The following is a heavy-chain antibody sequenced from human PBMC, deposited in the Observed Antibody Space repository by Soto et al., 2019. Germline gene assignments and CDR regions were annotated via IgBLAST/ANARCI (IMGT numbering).Heavy chain of an antibody. CDR2: ISGGAGST. V-gene: IGHV3-23*01. CDR1: GFTFSSYA. J-gene: IGHJ4*02. D-gene: IGHD3-22*01. CDR3: ARPMYYYDSSGPPAY. Sequence: GGSLRLSCAASGFTFSSYAMSWVRQAPGKGLEWVSAISGGAGSTYYADSVKGRFTISRDNSKNSLYLQMNSLRAEDTAVYYCARPMYYYDSSGPPAYWGQGTLVTVSS.